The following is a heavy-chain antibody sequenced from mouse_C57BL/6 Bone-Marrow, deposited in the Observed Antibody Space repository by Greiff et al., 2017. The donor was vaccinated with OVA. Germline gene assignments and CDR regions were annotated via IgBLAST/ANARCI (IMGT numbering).Heavy chain of an antibody. CDR3: ARYYDSISTWIAY. V-gene: IGHV1-59*01. CDR1: GYTFTSYW. CDR2: IDPSDSYT. D-gene: IGHD1-1*01. J-gene: IGHJ3*01. Sequence: QVQLQQPGAELVRPGTSVKLSCKASGYTFTSYWMHWVKQRPGQGLEWIGVIDPSDSYTNYNQKFTGTATLTVATSSRSAYMQLHSLNSEDSADYYGARYYDSISTWIAYWGQGTLVTVAA.